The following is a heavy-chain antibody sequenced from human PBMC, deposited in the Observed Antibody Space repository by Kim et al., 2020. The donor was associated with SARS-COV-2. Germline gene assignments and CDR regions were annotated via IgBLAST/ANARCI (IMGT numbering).Heavy chain of an antibody. CDR1: GGSFSDYT. Sequence: SETLSLTCAVYGGSFSDYTWTWIRQPPGKGLEWIGEITHSGSTNLSPSLKSRLTISVDTSKSQYSLRLKSMTATDAAVYYCARGRAGVVPSPVLGLGPYYHYYAMDVWGRGTPVAVSS. V-gene: IGHV4-34*01. CDR3: ARGRAGVVPSPVLGLGPYYHYYAMDV. D-gene: IGHD2-8*02. CDR2: ITHSGST. J-gene: IGHJ6*02.